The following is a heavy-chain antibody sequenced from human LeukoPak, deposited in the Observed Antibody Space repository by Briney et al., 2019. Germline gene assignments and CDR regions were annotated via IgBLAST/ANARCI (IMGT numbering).Heavy chain of an antibody. CDR3: ARAAVAGDGSFAY. D-gene: IGHD6-19*01. CDR1: GGSFSGYY. V-gene: IGHV4-34*01. Sequence: PSETLSLTCAVYGGSFSGYYWSWIRQPPGEGLGWIGEINHGGSTNYNPSLKSRVTISVDTSKNQFSLKLSSVTAADTAVYYCARAAVAGDGSFAYWGQGTLVTVSS. CDR2: INHGGST. J-gene: IGHJ4*02.